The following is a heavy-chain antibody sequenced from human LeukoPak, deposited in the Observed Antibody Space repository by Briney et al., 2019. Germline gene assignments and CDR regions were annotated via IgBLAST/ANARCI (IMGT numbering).Heavy chain of an antibody. V-gene: IGHV4-34*01. J-gene: IGHJ4*02. Sequence: PPETLSLTCAVYGGSSRVSNWSWIRPPPGKGLEWIGEINHSGSTNYNPPPKSRATISVDTSKNQFSLKLSSVTAADTAVYYCARGRARSVVPAAPFDYWGQGTLVTVSS. CDR3: ARGRARSVVPAAPFDY. CDR1: GGSSRVSN. CDR2: INHSGST. D-gene: IGHD2-2*01.